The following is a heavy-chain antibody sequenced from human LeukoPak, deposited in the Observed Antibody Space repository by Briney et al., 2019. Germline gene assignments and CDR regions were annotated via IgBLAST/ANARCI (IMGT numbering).Heavy chain of an antibody. CDR1: GYTFISHY. Sequence: ASVKVSCKASGYTFISHYMHWVRQAPGQGLEWMGIINPSAGSTSYAQKFQGRVTMTRDTSTSTVYMELSSLRFEDTAVYYCARGGSGRYVDYWGQGTLVTVSS. CDR2: INPSAGST. CDR3: ARGGSGRYVDY. V-gene: IGHV1-46*01. D-gene: IGHD6-19*01. J-gene: IGHJ4*02.